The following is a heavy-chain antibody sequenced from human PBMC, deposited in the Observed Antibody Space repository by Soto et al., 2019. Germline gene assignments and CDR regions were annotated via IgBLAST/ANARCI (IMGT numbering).Heavy chain of an antibody. CDR2: ISGSGGNS. J-gene: IGHJ4*02. CDR3: AKDPRFGKD. CDR1: GFTFSNYV. D-gene: IGHD3-10*01. Sequence: EVQLLESGGGLVQPGGSLRLSCAASGFTFSNYVMIWVRQAPGKGLEWVSSISGSGGNSYYGDSVKGRFTISRDNSKNTLYLQMNSLRADDTAVYYCAKDPRFGKDWGQGTLVTVSS. V-gene: IGHV3-23*01.